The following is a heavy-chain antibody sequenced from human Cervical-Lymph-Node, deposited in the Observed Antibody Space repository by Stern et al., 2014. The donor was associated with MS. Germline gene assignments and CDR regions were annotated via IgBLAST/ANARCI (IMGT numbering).Heavy chain of an antibody. V-gene: IGHV3-21*01. CDR1: GFTFSSYS. D-gene: IGHD4-23*01. CDR3: ARGRGGNYRYYFDY. J-gene: IGHJ4*02. CDR2: ISSGGSYI. Sequence: MQLVQSEGGLVKPGGSLRLSCAASGFTFSSYSMNWVRQAPGKGLEWVASISSGGSYIYYADSLKGRFTISRDNAKNSLYLQMNSLRAEDTAVYYCARGRGGNYRYYFDYWGQGTLVTVSS.